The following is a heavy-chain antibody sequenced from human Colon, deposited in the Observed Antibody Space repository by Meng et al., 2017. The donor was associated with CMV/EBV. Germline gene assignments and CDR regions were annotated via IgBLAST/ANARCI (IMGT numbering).Heavy chain of an antibody. J-gene: IGHJ4*02. D-gene: IGHD3-10*02. CDR3: ARVVLNFFDY. CDR2: IYNSGSA. CDR1: GGSFTSNSYF. Sequence: QLHWEESGPGLVKSSETLSLTCTVSGGSFTSNSYFWGWFRQPPGKGLEYIGSIYNSGSAYYNPSLKSRVTISLDTSKNQFSLKLSSVTAADTAMYYCARVVLNFFDYWGQGTLVTVSS. V-gene: IGHV4-39*07.